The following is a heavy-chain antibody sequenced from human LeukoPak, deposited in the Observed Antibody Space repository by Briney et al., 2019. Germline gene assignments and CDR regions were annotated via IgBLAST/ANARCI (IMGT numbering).Heavy chain of an antibody. Sequence: ASVKVSCKASGYTFTSYDINWVRQASGQGLEWMGWMNPNTGNTGYAQKFQERVTITRDMSTSTAYMELSSLRSEDTAVYYCAADFSRAGRRFYDSSGYSRFDPWGQGTLVTVSS. J-gene: IGHJ5*02. CDR1: GYTFTSYD. CDR2: MNPNTGNT. D-gene: IGHD3-22*01. V-gene: IGHV1-8*03. CDR3: AADFSRAGRRFYDSSGYSRFDP.